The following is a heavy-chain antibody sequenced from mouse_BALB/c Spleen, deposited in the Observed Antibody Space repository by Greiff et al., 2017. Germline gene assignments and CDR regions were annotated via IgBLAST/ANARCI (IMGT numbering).Heavy chain of an antibody. J-gene: IGHJ2*01. CDR2: IYPGNVNT. CDR1: GYTFTSYY. D-gene: IGHD2-1*01. V-gene: IGHV1S56*01. Sequence: VQLQQSGPELVKPGASVRISCKASGYTFTSYYIHWVKQRPGQGLEWIGWIYPGNVNTKYNEKFKGKATLTADKSSSTAYMQLSSLTSEDSAVYFCARWDGNYFDYWGQGTTLTVSS. CDR3: ARWDGNYFDY.